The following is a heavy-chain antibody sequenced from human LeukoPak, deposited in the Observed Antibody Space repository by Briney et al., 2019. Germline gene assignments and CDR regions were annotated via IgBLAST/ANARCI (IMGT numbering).Heavy chain of an antibody. CDR2: INHSGST. J-gene: IGHJ6*02. V-gene: IGHV4-34*01. CDR1: GGSFSGYY. D-gene: IGHD3-10*01. Sequence: SETLSLTCAVYGGSFSGYYWSWVRQPPGKGLEWIGEINHSGSTNYNPSLTSRVTISVDTSKTRFSLKLSSVTAADTAVYYCARGEHYYGSGRPIYYYYGMDVWGQGTTVTVSS. CDR3: ARGEHYYGSGRPIYYYYGMDV.